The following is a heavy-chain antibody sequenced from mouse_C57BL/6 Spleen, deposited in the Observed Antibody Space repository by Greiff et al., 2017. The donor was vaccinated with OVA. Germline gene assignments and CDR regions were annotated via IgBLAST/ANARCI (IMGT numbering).Heavy chain of an antibody. J-gene: IGHJ3*01. CDR2: IYPGSGST. CDR3: ARVLYYDYAAWFAG. Sequence: QVQLQQPGAELVKPGASVKMSCKASGYTFTSYWITWVKPRPGQGLEWIGDIYPGSGSTNYNEKFKSQATLTVDTSSSTAYMQLSSLTSEDSAVYYGARVLYYDYAAWFAGWGQGTLVTVSA. D-gene: IGHD2-4*01. V-gene: IGHV1-55*01. CDR1: GYTFTSYW.